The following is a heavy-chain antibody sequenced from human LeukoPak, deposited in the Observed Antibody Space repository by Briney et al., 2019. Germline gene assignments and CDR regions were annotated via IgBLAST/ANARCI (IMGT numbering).Heavy chain of an antibody. J-gene: IGHJ4*03. Sequence: SETLSFTCAVYGVSSSGQYWSWLRQPPGKGLEWIGEINHSGSTNYNPSLKSRVTISVDTSKNQFFLKLSSVTAADTAVYYFARGPLSSGWYGYYSGHGTLVTVSS. CDR2: INHSGST. CDR3: ARGPLSSGWYGYY. D-gene: IGHD6-19*01. CDR1: GVSSSGQY. V-gene: IGHV4-34*01.